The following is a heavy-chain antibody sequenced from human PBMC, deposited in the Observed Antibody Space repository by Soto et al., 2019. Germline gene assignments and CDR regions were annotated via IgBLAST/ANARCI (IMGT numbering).Heavy chain of an antibody. J-gene: IGHJ6*02. CDR2: INHSGST. V-gene: IGHV4-34*01. CDR1: GGSFSGYY. Sequence: SETLSLTCAVYGGSFSGYYWSWIRQPPGKGLEWIGEINHSGSTNYNPSLKSRVTISVDTSKNQFSLKLSSVTAADTAVYYCSLCYYYYYGMDVWGQGTTVTVS. CDR3: SLCYYYYYGMDV. D-gene: IGHD3-16*01.